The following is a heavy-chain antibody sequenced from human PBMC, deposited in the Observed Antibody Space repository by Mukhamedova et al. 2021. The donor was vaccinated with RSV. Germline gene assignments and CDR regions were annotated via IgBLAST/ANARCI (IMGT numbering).Heavy chain of an antibody. Sequence: GLEWVSSINSSSSYFYYADSVKGRFTVSRDNVQNSLFLQMSSLRAEDTAVYYCARDFAGNLDSWGQGTQVTVSS. CDR2: INSSSSYF. D-gene: IGHD4-23*01. V-gene: IGHV3-21*06. J-gene: IGHJ4*02. CDR3: ARDFAGNLDS.